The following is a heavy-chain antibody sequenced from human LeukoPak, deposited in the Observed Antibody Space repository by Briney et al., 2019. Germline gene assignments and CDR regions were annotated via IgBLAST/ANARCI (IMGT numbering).Heavy chain of an antibody. J-gene: IGHJ3*02. D-gene: IGHD6-6*01. CDR3: ARDPPGELGAFDI. CDR1: GGSISSYY. CDR2: IYYSGST. Sequence: SETLSLSCTVSGGSISSYYWSWIHQPPGKGLEWIGYIYYSGSTYYNPSLKSRVTISVDTSKNQFSLKLSSVTAADTAVYYCARDPPGELGAFDISGQGTMVTVSS. V-gene: IGHV4-30-4*08.